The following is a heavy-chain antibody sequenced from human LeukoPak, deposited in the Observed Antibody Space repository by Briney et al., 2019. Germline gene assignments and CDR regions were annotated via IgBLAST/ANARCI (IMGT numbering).Heavy chain of an antibody. V-gene: IGHV3-23*01. CDR3: AKGPKEWLDVNYFDY. D-gene: IGHD5-12*01. CDR2: ISGSGGST. Sequence: GGSLRLSCAASGFTFSSYAMSWVRQAPGKGLEWVSAISGSGGSTYYADSVKGLFTISRDNSKNTLYLQMNSLRAEDTAVYYCAKGPKEWLDVNYFDYWGQGTLVTVSS. CDR1: GFTFSSYA. J-gene: IGHJ4*02.